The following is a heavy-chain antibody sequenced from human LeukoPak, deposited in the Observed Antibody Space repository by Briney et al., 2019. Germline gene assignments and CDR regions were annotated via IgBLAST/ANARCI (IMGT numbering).Heavy chain of an antibody. CDR3: ARQRGANWSDP. V-gene: IGHV5-10-1*01. CDR1: GYSFTTYW. CDR2: IDPSDSYT. Sequence: GESLRISCKASGYSFTTYWINWVRQMPGKGLEWMGRIDPSDSYTNYSPSFEGHVTISADKSITTVYLQWSSLKASDTAMYYCARQRGANWSDPWGQGTLVTVSA. J-gene: IGHJ5*02.